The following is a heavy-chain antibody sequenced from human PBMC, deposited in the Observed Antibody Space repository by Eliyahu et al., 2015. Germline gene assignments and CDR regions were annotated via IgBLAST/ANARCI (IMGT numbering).Heavy chain of an antibody. V-gene: IGHV1-2*02. CDR2: INPNSGGT. Sequence: QVQLVQSGAEVKNPGASVKISCKASGYTFSGYYIHWARQAPGQGLEWMGWINPNSGGTHYAQNFQGRVTMTRDTSINTAYMELNRLRSDDTAVYYCARERSECSGGTCHHRTFDPWGQGTLVTVSS. CDR3: ARERSECSGGTCHHRTFDP. J-gene: IGHJ5*02. D-gene: IGHD2-15*01. CDR1: GYTFSGYY.